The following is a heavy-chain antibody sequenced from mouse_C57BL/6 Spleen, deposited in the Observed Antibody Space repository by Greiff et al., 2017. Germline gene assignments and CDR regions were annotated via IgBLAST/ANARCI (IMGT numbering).Heavy chain of an antibody. Sequence: EVKLMESGGGLVKPGGSLKLSCAASGFTFSSYTMSWVRQTPEKRLEWVATISGGGGNTYYPDSVKGRFTISRDNAKNTLYLQMSSLRSEDTALYYCARQSLYYGNYEGYYFDYWGQGTTLTVSS. V-gene: IGHV5-9*01. CDR1: GFTFSSYT. CDR2: ISGGGGNT. J-gene: IGHJ2*01. CDR3: ARQSLYYGNYEGYYFDY. D-gene: IGHD2-1*01.